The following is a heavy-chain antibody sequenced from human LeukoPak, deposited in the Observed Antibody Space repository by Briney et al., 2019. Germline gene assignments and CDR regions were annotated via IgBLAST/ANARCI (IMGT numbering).Heavy chain of an antibody. CDR1: GGSISSYY. Sequence: SETLSLTCTVSGGSISSYYWSWIRQPPGKGLEWIGEINHSGSTNYNPSLKSRVTISVDTSKNQFSLKLSSVTAADTAVYYCARVYSSGPLRYLDLWGRGTLVTVSS. D-gene: IGHD6-19*01. J-gene: IGHJ2*01. CDR3: ARVYSSGPLRYLDL. V-gene: IGHV4-34*01. CDR2: INHSGST.